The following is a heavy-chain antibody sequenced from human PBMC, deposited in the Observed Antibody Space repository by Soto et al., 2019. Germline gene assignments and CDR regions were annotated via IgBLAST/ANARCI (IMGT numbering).Heavy chain of an antibody. CDR2: IYYSGST. CDR3: ARERGGSIDY. CDR1: GGSISSGGYY. D-gene: IGHD2-15*01. Sequence: SETLSLTCTVSGGSISSGGYYWSWIRQHPGKGLEWIGYIYYSGSTYYNPSLKSRVTISVDTSKNQFSLKLSSVTAADTAVYYCARERGGSIDYWGQGTLVTVSS. J-gene: IGHJ4*02. V-gene: IGHV4-31*03.